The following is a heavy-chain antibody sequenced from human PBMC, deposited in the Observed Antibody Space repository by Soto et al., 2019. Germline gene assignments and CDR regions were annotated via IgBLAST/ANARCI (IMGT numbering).Heavy chain of an antibody. J-gene: IGHJ1*01. CDR1: GFTFSSYA. V-gene: IGHV3-23*01. D-gene: IGHD6-19*01. CDR2: ISGSGGST. Sequence: GGSLRLSCAASGFTFSSYAMSWVRQAPGKGLEWVSAISGSGGSTYYADSVKGRFTISRDNSKNTLYLQMNSLRAEDTAVYYCAKDRHSGYSSGWYSRKLEYFQHWGQGTLVTVSS. CDR3: AKDRHSGYSSGWYSRKLEYFQH.